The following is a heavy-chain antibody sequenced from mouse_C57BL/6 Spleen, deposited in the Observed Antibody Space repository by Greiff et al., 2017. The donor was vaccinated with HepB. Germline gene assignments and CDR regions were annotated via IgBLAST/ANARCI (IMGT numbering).Heavy chain of an antibody. D-gene: IGHD2-4*01. CDR3: ARSGPYDYDGAWFAY. Sequence: QVHVKQSGAELVKPGASVKMSCKASGYTFTSYWITWVKQRPGQGLEWIGAIYPGSGSTNYNEKFKSKATLTVDTSSSTAYMQLSSLTSEDSAVYYCARSGPYDYDGAWFAYWGQGTLVTVSA. V-gene: IGHV1-55*01. CDR2: IYPGSGST. J-gene: IGHJ3*01. CDR1: GYTFTSYW.